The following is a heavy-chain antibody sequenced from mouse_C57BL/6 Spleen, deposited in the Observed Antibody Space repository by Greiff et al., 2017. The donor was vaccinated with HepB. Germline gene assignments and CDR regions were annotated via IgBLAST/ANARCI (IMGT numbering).Heavy chain of an antibody. Sequence: VQLQQSGPELVKPGASVKISCKASGYSFTDYNMNWVKQSNGKSLEWIGVINPNYGTTSYNQKFKGKATLTVDQSSSTAYMQLNSLTSEDSAVYYCASYYYGSSPYNFDYWGQGTTLTVSS. V-gene: IGHV1-39*01. J-gene: IGHJ2*01. CDR2: INPNYGTT. CDR1: GYSFTDYN. CDR3: ASYYYGSSPYNFDY. D-gene: IGHD1-1*01.